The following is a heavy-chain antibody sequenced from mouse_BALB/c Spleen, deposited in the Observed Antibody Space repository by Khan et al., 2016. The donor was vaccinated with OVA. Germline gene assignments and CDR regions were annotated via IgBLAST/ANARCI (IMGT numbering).Heavy chain of an antibody. CDR3: ARSDGNSFDY. Sequence: VQLQESGAELAKPGASVKMSCKASGYTFTSYWMHWVKQRPGQGLEWIGYINPSTGYTEYNQKFKDKATLTADKSSSTAYMQLSSLTSEDSAVYYCARSDGNSFDYWGQGTTLTVSS. J-gene: IGHJ2*01. CDR2: INPSTGYT. D-gene: IGHD2-1*01. CDR1: GYTFTSYW. V-gene: IGHV1-7*01.